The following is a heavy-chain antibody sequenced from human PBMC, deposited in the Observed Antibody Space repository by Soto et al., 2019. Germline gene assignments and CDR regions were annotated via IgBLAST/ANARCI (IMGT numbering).Heavy chain of an antibody. Sequence: SVKVSCKASGGTFSSYAISWVRQAPGQGLEWMGGIIPIFGTANYAQKFQGRVTITADESTSTAYMELSSLRSEDTAVYYCAREGGGGYGGTYYYYYGMDVWGQGTTVTVSS. V-gene: IGHV1-69*13. CDR2: IIPIFGTA. CDR3: AREGGGGYGGTYYYYYGMDV. J-gene: IGHJ6*02. CDR1: GGTFSSYA. D-gene: IGHD4-17*01.